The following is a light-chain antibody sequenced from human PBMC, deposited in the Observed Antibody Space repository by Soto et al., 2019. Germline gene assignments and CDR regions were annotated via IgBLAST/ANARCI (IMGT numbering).Light chain of an antibody. J-gene: IGKJ1*01. Sequence: DIQMTQSPSTLSASVGGRVTITCRASQSISTWLAWYQQKPGKAPKLLISKASSLESGVPSRFSGSGSGTEFTLTISSLQPDDFATYYCQQYNSYSGTFGQGTKVEIK. CDR2: KAS. CDR1: QSISTW. V-gene: IGKV1-5*03. CDR3: QQYNSYSGT.